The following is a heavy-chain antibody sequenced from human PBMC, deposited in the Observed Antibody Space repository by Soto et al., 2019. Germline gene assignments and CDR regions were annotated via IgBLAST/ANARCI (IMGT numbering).Heavy chain of an antibody. Sequence: GGSLRLSCAASGFTFSNYWMHWVRQAPGKGLVWVSRIDSDGSRITYADFVKGRFTISRDNAKNTVYLHMSSLTAEDTAVYYCVRTSLVVAVATREDFWGQGTLVTVSS. J-gene: IGHJ4*02. CDR2: IDSDGSRI. D-gene: IGHD2-15*01. CDR1: GFTFSNYW. CDR3: VRTSLVVAVATREDF. V-gene: IGHV3-74*01.